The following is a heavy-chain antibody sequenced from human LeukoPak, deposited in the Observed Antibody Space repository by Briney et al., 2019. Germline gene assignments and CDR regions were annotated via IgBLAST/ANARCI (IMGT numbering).Heavy chain of an antibody. CDR2: ISPSGGST. J-gene: IGHJ6*03. Sequence: GASVKVSCKAFGYTFTGYWMHWVRQAPGQGPEWMGVISPSGGSTIYAQKFQGRVTMTRNTSISTAYMELSSLRSEDTAVYYCARNFGSSGWDYYYYMDVWGKGTTVTISS. V-gene: IGHV1-46*01. CDR3: ARNFGSSGWDYYYYMDV. CDR1: GYTFTGYW. D-gene: IGHD6-19*01.